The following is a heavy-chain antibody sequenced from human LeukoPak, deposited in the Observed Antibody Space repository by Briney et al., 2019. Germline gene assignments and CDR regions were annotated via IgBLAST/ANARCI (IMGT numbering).Heavy chain of an antibody. Sequence: SETLSLTCAVYGGSFSGYYWSWIRQPPGKGLEWIGEINHSGSTNYNPSLKSRVTISLDTSRNQFSLKLNSVTAADTAVYYCARRTGSRLPNWFDPWGQGTLVTVSS. CDR3: ARRTGSRLPNWFDP. J-gene: IGHJ5*02. D-gene: IGHD3-10*01. V-gene: IGHV4-34*01. CDR2: INHSGST. CDR1: GGSFSGYY.